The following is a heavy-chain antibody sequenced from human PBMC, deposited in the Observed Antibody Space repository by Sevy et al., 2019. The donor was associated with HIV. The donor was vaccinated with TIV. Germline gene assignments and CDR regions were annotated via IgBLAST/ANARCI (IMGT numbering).Heavy chain of an antibody. V-gene: IGHV3-53*01. CDR1: GFTVSSNY. CDR2: IYSGGST. D-gene: IGHD5-18*01. J-gene: IGHJ4*02. Sequence: GGSLRLSCAAYGFTVSSNYMSWVRQAPGKGLEWVSVIYSGGSTYYADSVKGRFTISRDNSKNTLYLQMNSLRAEDTAVYYCARGEGYSYGSFDYWGQGTLVTVSS. CDR3: ARGEGYSYGSFDY.